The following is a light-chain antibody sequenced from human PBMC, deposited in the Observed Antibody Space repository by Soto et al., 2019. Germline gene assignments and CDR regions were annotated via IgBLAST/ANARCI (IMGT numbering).Light chain of an antibody. Sequence: EIVLTQSPGTLSLSQGEGATLSCRASQSVSSSYFAWYQQKPGQAHRLLIYGASSRATGIPDRFSGSGSGTDFTLTISRLETEDFAVYYCQQDGSSPWTFGQGTKVETK. CDR3: QQDGSSPWT. J-gene: IGKJ1*01. V-gene: IGKV3-20*01. CDR1: QSVSSSY. CDR2: GAS.